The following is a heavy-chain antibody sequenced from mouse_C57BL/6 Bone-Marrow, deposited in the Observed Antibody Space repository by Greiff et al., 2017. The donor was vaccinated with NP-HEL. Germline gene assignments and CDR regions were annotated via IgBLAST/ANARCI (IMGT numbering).Heavy chain of an antibody. V-gene: IGHV2-9*01. Sequence: VKLVESGPGLVAPSQSLSITCTVSGFSLTSYGVDWVRQPPGKGLEWLGVIWGGGCTNYNSAPMPRLSISKDNSKSQVFLKMNSLQTDDTAMYYCAKRSYDGYFAYWGQGTLVTVSA. CDR3: AKRSYDGYFAY. CDR2: IWGGGCT. CDR1: GFSLTSYG. D-gene: IGHD2-3*01. J-gene: IGHJ3*01.